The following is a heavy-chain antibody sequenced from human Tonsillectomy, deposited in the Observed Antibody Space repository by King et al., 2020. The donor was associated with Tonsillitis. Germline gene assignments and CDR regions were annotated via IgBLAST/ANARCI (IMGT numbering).Heavy chain of an antibody. CDR1: GYTFTGYY. CDR2: INPNSGGT. V-gene: IGHV1-2*02. Sequence: QLVQSGAEVKKPGASVKVSCKASGYTFTGYYMHWVRQAPGQGLEWMGWINPNSGGTNYAQKFQGRVTMTRDTSISTAYMELSRLGSDDTAVYYCAREEKRRIAALPGLGYWGQGTLVTVSS. J-gene: IGHJ4*02. CDR3: AREEKRRIAALPGLGY. D-gene: IGHD6-6*01.